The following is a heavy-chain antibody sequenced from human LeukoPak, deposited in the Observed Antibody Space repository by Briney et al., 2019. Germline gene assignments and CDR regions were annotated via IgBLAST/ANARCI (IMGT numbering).Heavy chain of an antibody. Sequence: SETLSLTCTVSGGSIGSYYWSWIRQPPGKGLEWIGYIYYSGSTNYNPSLKSRVTISVDTSKNQFSLKLSSVTAADTAVYYCARTGYSSSWYEEWYFDLWGRGTLVTVSS. J-gene: IGHJ2*01. CDR2: IYYSGST. CDR1: GGSIGSYY. CDR3: ARTGYSSSWYEEWYFDL. V-gene: IGHV4-59*01. D-gene: IGHD6-13*01.